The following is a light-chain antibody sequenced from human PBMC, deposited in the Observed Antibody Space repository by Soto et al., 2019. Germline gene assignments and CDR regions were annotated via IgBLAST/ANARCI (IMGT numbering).Light chain of an antibody. CDR1: SSDVGGYDY. J-gene: IGLJ1*01. V-gene: IGLV2-14*03. Sequence: QSALTQPASVSGSPGQSITISCTGTSSDVGGYDYVSWYQQHPGKAPKLMIYDVSNRPSGVSNRFSGSKSANTASLTSSGLQAEDEAEYYCSSYTSISTLVFGTGTKLTVL. CDR2: DVS. CDR3: SSYTSISTLV.